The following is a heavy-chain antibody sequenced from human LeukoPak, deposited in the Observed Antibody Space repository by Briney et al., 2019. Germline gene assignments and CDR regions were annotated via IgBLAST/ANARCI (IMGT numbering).Heavy chain of an antibody. J-gene: IGHJ6*03. Sequence: SETLSLTCAVYGGSFSGYYWSWIRQPPGKGLEWIGEINHSGSTNYNPSLKSRVTISVDTSKNQFSLKLSSVTAADTAVYYGARGRRSRGYSYGYYYYMDVWGKGTTVTVSS. CDR3: ARGRRSRGYSYGYYYYMDV. CDR1: GGSFSGYY. CDR2: INHSGST. D-gene: IGHD5-18*01. V-gene: IGHV4-34*01.